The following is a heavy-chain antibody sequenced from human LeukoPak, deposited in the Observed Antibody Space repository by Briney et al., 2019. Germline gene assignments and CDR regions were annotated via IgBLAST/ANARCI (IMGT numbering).Heavy chain of an antibody. V-gene: IGHV3-21*01. CDR2: ISSSSSYI. CDR3: ARERGYSYGSDY. D-gene: IGHD5-18*01. CDR1: GFTFSSYS. Sequence: GGSLRLSCAASGFTFSSYSMNWVRQAPGKGLEWVSSISSSSSYIYYADSVKGRFTISRDNAKNSLYLQMNGLRAEDTAVYYCARERGYSYGSDYWGQGTLVTVSS. J-gene: IGHJ4*02.